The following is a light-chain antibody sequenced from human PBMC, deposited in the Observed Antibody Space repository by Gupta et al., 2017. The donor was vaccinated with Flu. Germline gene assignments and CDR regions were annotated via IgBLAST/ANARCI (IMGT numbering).Light chain of an antibody. Sequence: VTPGQPAARSSRASQGRRNSDGSNYLGWLQQRPDQSPRRLLCKVSNRNAGVTDRFSGSGGSADFTLKISRVEAEDVGVYYCRQGRHCPGTFGQGTKVEIK. CDR1: QGRRNSDGSNY. CDR2: KVS. CDR3: RQGRHCPGT. V-gene: IGKV2-30*01. J-gene: IGKJ1*01.